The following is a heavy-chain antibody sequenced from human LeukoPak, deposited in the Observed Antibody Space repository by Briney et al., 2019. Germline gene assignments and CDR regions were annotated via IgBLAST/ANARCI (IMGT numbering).Heavy chain of an antibody. Sequence: ASVKVSCKASGGTFSSYAINWVRQATGQGLEWMGWMNPNSGNTGYAQKFQGRVTMTRNTSISTAYMELSSLRSEDTAVYYCARDDWGITRVRFYYYYGMDVWGQGTTVTVSS. J-gene: IGHJ6*02. V-gene: IGHV1-8*02. CDR3: ARDDWGITRVRFYYYYGMDV. CDR1: GGTFSSYA. D-gene: IGHD1-20*01. CDR2: MNPNSGNT.